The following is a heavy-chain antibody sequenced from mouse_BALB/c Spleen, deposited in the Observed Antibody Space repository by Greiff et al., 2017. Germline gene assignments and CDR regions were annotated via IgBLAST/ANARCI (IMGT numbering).Heavy chain of an antibody. Sequence: QVQLQQPGAGLVRPGASVKLSCKASGYSFTSYWMNWVKQRPGQGLEWIGMIHPTDSDTRLNQKFKDKATLTVDKSSSTAYLQLSSPTSEDAAVYYCARKGRMITDDWGQGTTLTVSS. CDR3: ARKGRMITDD. D-gene: IGHD2-4*01. V-gene: IGHV1-74*01. CDR2: IHPTDSDT. J-gene: IGHJ2*01. CDR1: GYSFTSYW.